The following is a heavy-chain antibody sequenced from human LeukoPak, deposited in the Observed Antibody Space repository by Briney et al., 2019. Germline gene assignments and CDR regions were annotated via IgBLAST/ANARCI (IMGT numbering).Heavy chain of an antibody. V-gene: IGHV3-33*01. D-gene: IGHD3-22*01. CDR1: GFTFSSYG. CDR3: ARDYTTYYYDSSGYFDY. J-gene: IGHJ4*02. CDR2: IWYDGSNK. Sequence: EGSLRLSCAASGFTFSSYGMHWVRQAPGKGLEWVAVIWYDGSNKYYADSVKGRFTISRDNSKNTLYLQMNSLRAEDTAVYYCARDYTTYYYDSSGYFDYWGQGTLVTVSS.